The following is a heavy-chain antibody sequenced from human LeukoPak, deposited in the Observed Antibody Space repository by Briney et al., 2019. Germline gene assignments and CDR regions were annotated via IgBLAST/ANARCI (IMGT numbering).Heavy chain of an antibody. Sequence: SETLSLTCAVYGGSFSDYYWNWIRQPPGKGLEWIGEINHSGSTNYNPSLKGRVTMSVDTFKNQFSLTLSSVTAADTAVYYCATHEWYSSGWDLKYFDYWGQGTLVTVSS. CDR1: GGSFSDYY. D-gene: IGHD6-19*01. J-gene: IGHJ4*02. CDR2: INHSGST. CDR3: ATHEWYSSGWDLKYFDY. V-gene: IGHV4-34*01.